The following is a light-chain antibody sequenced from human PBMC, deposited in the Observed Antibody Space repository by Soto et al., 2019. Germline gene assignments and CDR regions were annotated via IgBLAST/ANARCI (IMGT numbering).Light chain of an antibody. Sequence: EVVMTQSPATLSVSPGERATLSCRASQSVRSNLAWYQQEPGRAPRLLIYGASTRATGIPARFSGSGSGTEFTLTISSLQSEDFAVYYCQQYNNWPQTFGQGTKVDIK. V-gene: IGKV3-15*01. CDR2: GAS. J-gene: IGKJ1*01. CDR1: QSVRSN. CDR3: QQYNNWPQT.